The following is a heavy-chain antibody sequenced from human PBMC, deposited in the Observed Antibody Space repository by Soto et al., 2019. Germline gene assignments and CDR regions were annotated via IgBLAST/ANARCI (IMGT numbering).Heavy chain of an antibody. CDR2: ISYDGSNK. CDR1: GFTFSSDG. CDR3: AKDPGGQAVALDY. V-gene: IGHV3-30*18. J-gene: IGHJ4*02. Sequence: QVQLVESGGGVVQPGRSLRLSCAASGFTFSSDGMHWVRQAPGKGLEWVAVISYDGSNKYYADSVKGRFTISRDNSKNTLYLQMNSLRAEDTAVYYCAKDPGGQAVALDYWGQGTLVTVSS. D-gene: IGHD6-19*01.